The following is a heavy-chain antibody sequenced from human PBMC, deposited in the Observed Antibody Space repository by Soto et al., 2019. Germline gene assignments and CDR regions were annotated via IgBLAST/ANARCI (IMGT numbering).Heavy chain of an antibody. Sequence: QVQLQESGPGLVKPSGTLSLTCTVSGGSISETTWWSWVRQPPGKGLEWIGDISHSGSANYNPSLTSRVTMSVDRYKNQIALILTSVTAADTAVYYCQLTRGGLFIMDVWGQGTTVTVSS. D-gene: IGHD7-27*01. J-gene: IGHJ6*02. CDR1: GGSISETTW. CDR3: QLTRGGLFIMDV. V-gene: IGHV4-4*02. CDR2: ISHSGSA.